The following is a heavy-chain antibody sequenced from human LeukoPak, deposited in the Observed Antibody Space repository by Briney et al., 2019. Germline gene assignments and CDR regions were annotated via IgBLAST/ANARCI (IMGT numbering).Heavy chain of an antibody. CDR1: GFTFSSYS. J-gene: IGHJ3*02. CDR3: ARIYSSGWFDAFDI. V-gene: IGHV3-21*01. Sequence: GGSLRLSCAASGFTFSSYSMNWVRQAPGKGLEWVSSISSSSSYIYYADSVKGRFTISRDNAKNSLYLQMNSLRAEDTAVYYCARIYSSGWFDAFDIWGQGTMVTVSS. CDR2: ISSSSSYI. D-gene: IGHD6-19*01.